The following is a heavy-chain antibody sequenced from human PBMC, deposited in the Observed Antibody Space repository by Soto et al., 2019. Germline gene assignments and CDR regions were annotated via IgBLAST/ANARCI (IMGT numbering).Heavy chain of an antibody. J-gene: IGHJ6*02. Sequence: QLQLVESGGGVVQPEKSLRLSCATSGFIFSSYAMHWVRQAPGKGLEWVAVISHDGSNKYYADSVKGRFTISRDNSKNTLYLQINSLRADDTAVYYCARVGTMLREFRRSPGPYYYYDMDVWGPGTTVTVSS. V-gene: IGHV3-30-3*01. D-gene: IGHD3-10*01. CDR2: ISHDGSNK. CDR1: GFIFSSYA. CDR3: ARVGTMLREFRRSPGPYYYYDMDV.